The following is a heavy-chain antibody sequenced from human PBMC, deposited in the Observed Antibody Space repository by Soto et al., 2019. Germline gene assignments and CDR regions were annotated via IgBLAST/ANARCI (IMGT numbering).Heavy chain of an antibody. CDR2: VTPSSGGT. J-gene: IGHJ4*02. CDR3: ARGDYGTGGYPFPYFDY. V-gene: IGHV1-2*02. D-gene: IGHD2-8*02. CDR1: GYTFNDYY. Sequence: QVQLVQSGAEVKKPGASVMVSCKTSGYTFNDYYIHWVRQAPGQGLEWMGWVTPSSGGTHYAQKFRGRVTMTSDSSTSTAYMELSSLRSDDTAVYYCARGDYGTGGYPFPYFDYWGQGTLVIVSS.